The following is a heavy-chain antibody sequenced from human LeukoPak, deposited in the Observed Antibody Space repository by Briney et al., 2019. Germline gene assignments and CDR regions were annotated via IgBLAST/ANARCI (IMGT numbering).Heavy chain of an antibody. CDR1: GGSNSSYY. V-gene: IGHV4-59*08. Sequence: SETLSLTCTVSGGSNSSYYWSRIRQPPGKGLEWIGYIYYSGSTNYNPSLKSRVTISIDTSKNQFSLKLSSVTAADTAVYYCARQGTVEMATPDYWGQGTLVTVSS. CDR2: IYYSGST. J-gene: IGHJ4*02. CDR3: ARQGTVEMATPDY. D-gene: IGHD5-24*01.